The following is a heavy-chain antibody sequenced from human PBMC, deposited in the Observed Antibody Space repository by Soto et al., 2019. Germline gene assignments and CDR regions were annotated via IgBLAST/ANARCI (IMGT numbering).Heavy chain of an antibody. CDR1: GFTFSSFG. CDR2: ISYDGNNK. J-gene: IGHJ6*02. V-gene: IGHV3-30*18. CDR3: AKALGYCSGGSCYPPGYYYGMDV. Sequence: QVQLVESGGGVVQPGRSLRLSCAASGFTFSSFGMHWVRQAPGKGLEWVAVISYDGNNKYYADSVKGRFTISRDNSKNTLYLHMIRLGAEDTAVYYCAKALGYCSGGSCYPPGYYYGMDVWGQGTTVTVSS. D-gene: IGHD2-15*01.